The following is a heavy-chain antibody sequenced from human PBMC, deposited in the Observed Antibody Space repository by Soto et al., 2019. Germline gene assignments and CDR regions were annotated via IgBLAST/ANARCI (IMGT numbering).Heavy chain of an antibody. CDR1: GGSISSYY. CDR2: IYYSVST. V-gene: IGHV4-59*01. CDR3: AREALPPAYYDFWSGYYGLWYYGTDV. J-gene: IGHJ6*02. Sequence: SETLSLTGTVAGGSISSYYWSWIRQPPGKGLEWIGYIYYSVSTNYDPSIKSRVTISVDTSKNQFSLKLSSVTAADTAVYYCAREALPPAYYDFWSGYYGLWYYGTDVWCQGTTLTVSS. D-gene: IGHD3-3*01.